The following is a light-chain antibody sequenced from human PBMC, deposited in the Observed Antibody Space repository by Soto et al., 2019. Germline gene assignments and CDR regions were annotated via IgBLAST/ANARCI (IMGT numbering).Light chain of an antibody. J-gene: IGKJ1*01. CDR1: QSVSNNY. CDR2: DAS. V-gene: IGKV3-20*01. CDR3: QQYGNSPQT. Sequence: EIVLTQSPGTLSLSPGERATLSCRASQSVSNNYLAWYQQKPGQAPRLLIYDASIRATGIPDRFSGSGSGTDFTLTISRLEPEDFAVYYCQQYGNSPQTFGQGTKVDTK.